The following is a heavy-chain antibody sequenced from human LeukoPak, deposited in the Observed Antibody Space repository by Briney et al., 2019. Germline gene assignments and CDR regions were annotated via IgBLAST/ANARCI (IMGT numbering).Heavy chain of an antibody. CDR1: GGSISSYS. V-gene: IGHV4-59*12. J-gene: IGHJ4*02. CDR3: AGGDTPFDY. CDR2: IYHSGST. Sequence: SETLSLTCTVSGGSISSYSWSWIRQPPGKGLEWIGYIYHSGSTYYNPSLKSRVTISVDRSKNQFSLKLSSVTAADTAVYYCAGGDTPFDYWGQGTLVTVSS. D-gene: IGHD5-18*01.